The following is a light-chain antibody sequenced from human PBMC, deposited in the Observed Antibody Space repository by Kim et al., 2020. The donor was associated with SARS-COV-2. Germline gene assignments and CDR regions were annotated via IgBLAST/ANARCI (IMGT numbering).Light chain of an antibody. CDR3: GADHGSGSNFVSPGV. Sequence: ELTQPPSASASLGASVTLTCTLSSGYSNYKVDWYQQRPGKGPRFVMRVGTGGIVGSKGDGIPDRFSVLGSGLNRYLTIKNIQEEDESDYHCGADHGSGSNFVSPGVFGTGTKVTVL. J-gene: IGLJ1*01. CDR1: SGYSNYK. CDR2: VGTGGIVG. V-gene: IGLV9-49*01.